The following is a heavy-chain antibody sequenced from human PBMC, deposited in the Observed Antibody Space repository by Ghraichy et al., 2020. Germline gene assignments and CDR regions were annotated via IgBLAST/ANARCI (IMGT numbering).Heavy chain of an antibody. CDR3: AKDAGGYSYGWGFDY. V-gene: IGHV3-30*02. D-gene: IGHD5-18*01. J-gene: IGHJ4*02. CDR2: IRYDGSNK. Sequence: GGSLRLSCAASGFTFSSYGMHWVRQAPGKGLEWVAFIRYDGSNKYYADSVKGRFTISRDNSKNTLYLQMNSLRAEDTAVYYCAKDAGGYSYGWGFDYWGQGTLVTVSS. CDR1: GFTFSSYG.